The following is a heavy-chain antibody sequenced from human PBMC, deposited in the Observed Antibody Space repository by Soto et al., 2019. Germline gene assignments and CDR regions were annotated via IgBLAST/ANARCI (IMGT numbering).Heavy chain of an antibody. V-gene: IGHV1-69*10. CDR3: ASCGGSCHPRGYAFDI. D-gene: IGHD2-15*01. Sequence: GASAKLSCTASGYTITSYDINWVRQATEQGLEWMGWMIPISGITNYAQKFQGRVTITANKSTSTAYMELSSLRSEDTAVYYCASCGGSCHPRGYAFDIWGQGTMVTVSS. CDR2: MIPISGIT. J-gene: IGHJ3*02. CDR1: GYTITSYD.